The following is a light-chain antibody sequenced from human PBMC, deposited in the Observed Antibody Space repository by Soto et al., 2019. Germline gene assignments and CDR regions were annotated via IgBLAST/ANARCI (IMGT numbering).Light chain of an antibody. Sequence: QSVLSQPASVSGSPGQSITISCTGSASDVGSYNLVSWYQQHPGKAPKLVIYEVTKRPSGISSRFSGSKSGNTASLTISGLQAEDEADYYCCSYTSTSTWVFGGGTKVTVL. CDR3: CSYTSTSTWV. CDR1: ASDVGSYNL. V-gene: IGLV2-14*02. J-gene: IGLJ3*02. CDR2: EVT.